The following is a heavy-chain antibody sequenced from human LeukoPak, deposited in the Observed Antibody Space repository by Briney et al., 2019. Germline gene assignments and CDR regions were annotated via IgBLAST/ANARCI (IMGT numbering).Heavy chain of an antibody. V-gene: IGHV1-58*02. D-gene: IGHD6-19*01. CDR3: AAAVAPYYYYGMDV. Sequence: GTSVKVSCKASGFTXTSSAMQWVRQARGQRLEWIGWIVVGSGNTNYAQKFQERVTITRDMSTSTAYMELSSLRSEDTAVYYCAAAVAPYYYYGMDVWGQGTTVTVSS. CDR1: GFTXTSSA. J-gene: IGHJ6*02. CDR2: IVVGSGNT.